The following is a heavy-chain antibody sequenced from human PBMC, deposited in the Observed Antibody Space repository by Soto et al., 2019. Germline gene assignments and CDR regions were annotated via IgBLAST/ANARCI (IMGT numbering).Heavy chain of an antibody. J-gene: IGHJ6*02. CDR2: IIPIFGTA. CDR1: GGTFSSYA. D-gene: IGHD6-13*01. CDR3: ARGIAAAGRYYYYGMDV. V-gene: IGHV1-69*01. Sequence: QVQLVQSGAEVKKPGSSVKVSCKASGGTFSSYAISWVRQAPGQGLEWMGGIIPIFGTANYAQKFQGRVTITADESMSTAYMELSSLRSEDTAVYYCARGIAAAGRYYYYGMDVWGQGTTVTVSS.